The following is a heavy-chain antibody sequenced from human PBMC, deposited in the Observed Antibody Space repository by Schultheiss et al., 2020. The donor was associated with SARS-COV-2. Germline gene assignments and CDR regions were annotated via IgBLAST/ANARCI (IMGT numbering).Heavy chain of an antibody. D-gene: IGHD1-14*01. CDR3: ATSVRRTATGNLDY. V-gene: IGHV3-23*01. J-gene: IGHJ4*02. CDR1: GFTFSSYA. CDR2: ISGPGSTT. Sequence: GGSLRLSCAASGFTFSSYAMSWVRQAPGKGLEWVSAISGPGSTTYYADSVKGRVTISRDNSKNTLYLQMNSLRAEDTAVYYCATSVRRTATGNLDYWGRGTLVTVSS.